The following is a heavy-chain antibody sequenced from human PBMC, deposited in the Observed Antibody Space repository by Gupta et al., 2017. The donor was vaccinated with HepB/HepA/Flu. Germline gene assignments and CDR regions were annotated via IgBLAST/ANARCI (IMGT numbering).Heavy chain of an antibody. CDR3: ARTLLRDDFWNGYYYYYYYMDV. Sequence: QVQLVQSGAEVKKPGSSMKVSCKASGGTLTTYAISWVRQAPGHGLEWMGGVIPLLGTTNYAQKFQGRVTITADKSTSTAYMELNSLRSDDTAVYYCARTLLRDDFWNGYYYYYYYMDVWGKGTTVTVSS. CDR2: VIPLLGTT. D-gene: IGHD3-3*01. V-gene: IGHV1-69*06. CDR1: GGTLTTYA. J-gene: IGHJ6*03.